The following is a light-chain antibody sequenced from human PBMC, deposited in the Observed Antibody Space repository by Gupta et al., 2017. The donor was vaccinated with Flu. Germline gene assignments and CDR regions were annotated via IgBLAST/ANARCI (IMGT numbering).Light chain of an antibody. CDR1: SNDVGGSNY. J-gene: IGLJ1*01. CDR2: EVK. V-gene: IGLV2-11*01. Sequence: SALPQPRSVSGSPGPSVTISCTGTSNDVGGSNYVSWYQQHPGKAPKLIIYEVKNRPSGVPDRCSGSKSGNTASLTISGRQAEDEADYYGCAVGASHVFGTGTKVTVL. CDR3: CAVGASHV.